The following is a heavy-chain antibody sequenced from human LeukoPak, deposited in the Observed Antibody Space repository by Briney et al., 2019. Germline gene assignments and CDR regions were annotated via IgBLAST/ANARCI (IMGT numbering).Heavy chain of an antibody. CDR2: INSDGSST. J-gene: IGHJ4*02. V-gene: IGHV3-74*01. CDR1: GFTFSSYW. Sequence: GGSLRLSCAASGFTFSSYWMHWVRQAPGKWLVWVSRINSDGSSTSYADSVKGRFTISRDNAKNSLYLQMNSLRAEDTAVYYCARGGTGTMFDWGQGTLVTVSS. D-gene: IGHD1-7*01. CDR3: ARGGTGTMFD.